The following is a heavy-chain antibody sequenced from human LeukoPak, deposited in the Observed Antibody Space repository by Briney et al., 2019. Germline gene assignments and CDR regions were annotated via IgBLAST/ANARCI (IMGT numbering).Heavy chain of an antibody. J-gene: IGHJ4*02. CDR3: ARGEDTAMASIDY. CDR1: GGTFSSYA. Sequence: ASVKVSCEASGGTFSSYAISWVRQAPGQGLEWMGGIIPIFGTANYAQKFQGRVTITTDESTSTAYMELSSLRSEDTAVYYCARGEDTAMASIDYWGQGTLVTVSS. CDR2: IIPIFGTA. D-gene: IGHD5-18*01. V-gene: IGHV1-69*05.